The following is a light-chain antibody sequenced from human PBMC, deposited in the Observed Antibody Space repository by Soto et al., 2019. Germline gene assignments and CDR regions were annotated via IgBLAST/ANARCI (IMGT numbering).Light chain of an antibody. CDR3: QQYGGPRGLIT. CDR1: QSMSSNY. Sequence: ESVLTQSPGTLSLSPGDRATLSCRASQSMSSNYLAWYQQKPGQAPRLLIYAASSRASGIPDMFSGSGSGTDFTLTISRLEPEDFAVYYCQQYGGPRGLITFGHGTKVDIK. J-gene: IGKJ3*01. V-gene: IGKV3-20*01. CDR2: AAS.